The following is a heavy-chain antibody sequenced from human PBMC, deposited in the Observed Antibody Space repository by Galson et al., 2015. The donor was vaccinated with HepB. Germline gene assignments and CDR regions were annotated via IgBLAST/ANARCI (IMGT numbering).Heavy chain of an antibody. J-gene: IGHJ6*03. CDR1: GDSINSGSYY. V-gene: IGHV4-61*02. Sequence: TLSLTCIVSGDSINSGSYYWSWIRQPAGKGLERIGRIYGSGSPSYNPSLKGRVTMSVDTSENQFSLKLSSVTAADTAVYYCASSFKRFAFESSGWGWTYMDVWGKGTTVTVSS. D-gene: IGHD6-19*01. CDR2: IYGSGSP. CDR3: ASSFKRFAFESSGWGWTYMDV.